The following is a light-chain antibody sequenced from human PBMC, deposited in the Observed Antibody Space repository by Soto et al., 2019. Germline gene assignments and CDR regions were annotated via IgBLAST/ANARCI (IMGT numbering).Light chain of an antibody. CDR2: KAS. V-gene: IGKV1-5*03. CDR1: QTISSW. Sequence: DIQMTQSPSTLSGSVGDRVTITCRASQTISSWLAWYQQKPGQAPKRLIYKASTLKSGGPSRFSGRGSGREFTLNISSLQPDDFATYYCQHYNSYSEAFGQGTKVELK. J-gene: IGKJ1*01. CDR3: QHYNSYSEA.